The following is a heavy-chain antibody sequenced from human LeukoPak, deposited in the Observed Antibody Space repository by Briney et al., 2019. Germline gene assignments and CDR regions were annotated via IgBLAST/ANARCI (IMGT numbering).Heavy chain of an antibody. Sequence: KPSETLSLTCAVYGGSFSGYYWSWIRQPPGKGLEWIGEINHSGSTNYNPSLKSRVTISVDTSKNQFSLKLSSVTAADTAVYYCARGCCSSTPTQAPHYYYYMDVWGKGTTVTVSS. J-gene: IGHJ6*03. V-gene: IGHV4-34*01. CDR1: GGSFSGYY. CDR2: INHSGST. CDR3: ARGCCSSTPTQAPHYYYYMDV. D-gene: IGHD2-2*01.